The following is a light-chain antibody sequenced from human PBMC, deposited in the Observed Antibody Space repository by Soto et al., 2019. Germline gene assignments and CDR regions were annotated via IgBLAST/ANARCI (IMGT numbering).Light chain of an antibody. CDR1: QNLLHSNGYNY. V-gene: IGKV2-28*01. CDR2: LGS. CDR3: MQALQTPRT. Sequence: DIVMTQSPLSLPVTPGEPASISCRSSQNLLHSNGYNYLDWYLQKPGQSPQLLIYLGSNRASGVPDRCSGSGSGTDFTLKISRVEAEDVGVYYCMQALQTPRTFGQGTKVEIK. J-gene: IGKJ1*01.